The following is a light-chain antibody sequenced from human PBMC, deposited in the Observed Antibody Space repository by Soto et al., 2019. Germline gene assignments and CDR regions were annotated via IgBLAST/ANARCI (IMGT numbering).Light chain of an antibody. Sequence: QSVLTQSPSVSAAPGQQVTISCSGSSSNIGNNYVSWYQQHPSKTPKLMIYDVTKRPSGVPDRFSGSKSGNTASLTISGLQAEDEADYYCCSFAGSYTIFGGGTQLTVL. CDR1: SSNIGNNY. J-gene: IGLJ2*01. CDR2: DVT. CDR3: CSFAGSYTI. V-gene: IGLV2-11*02.